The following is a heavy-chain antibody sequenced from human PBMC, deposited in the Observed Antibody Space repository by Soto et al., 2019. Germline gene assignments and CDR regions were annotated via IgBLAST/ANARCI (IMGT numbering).Heavy chain of an antibody. V-gene: IGHV4-4*07. J-gene: IGHJ6*02. CDR1: GGSISSYY. CDR3: ARDRGYSYGTHYYYYYGMDV. Sequence: ETLSLTCTVSGGSISSYYWSWIRQPAGKGLEWIGRIYTSGSTNYNPSLKSRVTMSVDTSKNQFSLKLSSVTAADTAVYYCARDRGYSYGTHYYYYYGMDVWGQGTTVTVSS. CDR2: IYTSGST. D-gene: IGHD5-18*01.